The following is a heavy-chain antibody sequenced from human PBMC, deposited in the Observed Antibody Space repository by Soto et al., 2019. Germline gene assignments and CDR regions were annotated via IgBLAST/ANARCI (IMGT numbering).Heavy chain of an antibody. CDR1: GFTFSSYA. Sequence: GGSLRLSCSASGFTFSSYAMHWVRQAPGKGLEYVSAISSNGGSTYYADSVKGRFTISRDNSKNTLYLQMSSLRAEDTAVYYCVKDASGLWFAELLRQPLYYYGMDVWGQGTTVTVSS. D-gene: IGHD3-10*01. V-gene: IGHV3-64D*08. CDR2: ISSNGGST. CDR3: VKDASGLWFAELLRQPLYYYGMDV. J-gene: IGHJ6*02.